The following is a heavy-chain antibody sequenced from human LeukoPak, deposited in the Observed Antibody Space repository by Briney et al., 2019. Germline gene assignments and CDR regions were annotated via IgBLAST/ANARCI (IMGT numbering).Heavy chain of an antibody. V-gene: IGHV4-59*08. CDR2: IYYSGST. CDR1: GGSISSYY. CDR3: ARRLGNYDPYYFDY. Sequence: SETLSLTCTVSGGSISSYYWSWIRQPPGKGLEWIGYIYYSGSTNYNPSLKSRVTISVGTSKNQFSLKVSSVTAADTAVYYCARRLGNYDPYYFDYWGQGTMVTVSS. J-gene: IGHJ4*02. D-gene: IGHD3-22*01.